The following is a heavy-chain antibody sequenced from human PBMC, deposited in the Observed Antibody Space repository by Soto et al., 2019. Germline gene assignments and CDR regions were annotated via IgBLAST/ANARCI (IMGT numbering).Heavy chain of an antibody. V-gene: IGHV4-34*01. CDR2: INHSGST. Sequence: LSLTCAVYGGSFSGYYWSWIRQPPGKGLEWIGEINHSGSTNYNPSLKSRVTISVDTSKNQFSLKLSSVTAADTAVYYCARNVGNFPYYYYGMDVWGQGTTVTVSS. CDR3: ARNVGNFPYYYYGMDV. J-gene: IGHJ6*02. D-gene: IGHD1-7*01. CDR1: GGSFSGYY.